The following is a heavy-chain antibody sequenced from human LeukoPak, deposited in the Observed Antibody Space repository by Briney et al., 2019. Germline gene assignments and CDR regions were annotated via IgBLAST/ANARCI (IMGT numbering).Heavy chain of an antibody. CDR2: IYNSGST. D-gene: IGHD4-17*01. J-gene: IGHJ5*02. CDR1: GGSISSSY. CDR3: ARDPGDYSGWFDP. V-gene: IGHV4-4*07. Sequence: PSETLSLTCTVSGGSISSSYWSWIRQSAGKGLEWIGRIYNSGSTKYNPSLKSRVTISLDKSKNQFSLKLSSVTAADTAVYYCARDPGDYSGWFDPWGQGTLVTVSS.